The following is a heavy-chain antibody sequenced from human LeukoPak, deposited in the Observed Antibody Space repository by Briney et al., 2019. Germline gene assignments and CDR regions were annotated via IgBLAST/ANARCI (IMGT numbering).Heavy chain of an antibody. V-gene: IGHV3-9*01. Sequence: GGSLRLPCAASGITFDDYAMHWFRQAPGKGLEWVSGISWNSGSIGYADSVKGRFTISRDNAKNSLYLQMNSLRAEDTAVYYCASSVAPDFWSFPPYYWGQGTLVTVSS. CDR1: GITFDDYA. CDR2: ISWNSGSI. CDR3: ASSVAPDFWSFPPYY. J-gene: IGHJ4*02. D-gene: IGHD3-3*01.